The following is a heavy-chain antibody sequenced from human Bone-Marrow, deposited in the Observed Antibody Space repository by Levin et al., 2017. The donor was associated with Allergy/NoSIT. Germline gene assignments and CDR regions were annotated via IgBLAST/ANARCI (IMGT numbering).Heavy chain of an antibody. CDR1: GVSISTGGYS. Sequence: TLSLTCAVSGVSISTGGYSWTWIRQPPGKGLEWIGYIYHSGSTYYNPSLQSRVTISVDRSKNQFSLKLSSVTAADTAVYYCARYQQMVGGWFDPWGQGTLVTVSS. D-gene: IGHD6-13*01. CDR2: IYHSGST. CDR3: ARYQQMVGGWFDP. J-gene: IGHJ5*02. V-gene: IGHV4-30-2*01.